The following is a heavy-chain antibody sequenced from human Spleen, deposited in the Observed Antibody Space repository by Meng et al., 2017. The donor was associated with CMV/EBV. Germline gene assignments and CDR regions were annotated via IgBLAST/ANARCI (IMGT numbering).Heavy chain of an antibody. D-gene: IGHD3-3*01. CDR3: ARDLGVGAAGY. J-gene: IGHJ4*01. CDR2: INPKSGVT. Sequence: CKASGYPFRDYFLHWVRQAPGQGLEWMGWINPKSGVTNYAQRFQDRVTMTTDTSIRTVYMDLSRLTSDDTAIFYCARDLGVGAAGYWGQGTLVTVSS. V-gene: IGHV1-2*02. CDR1: GYPFRDYF.